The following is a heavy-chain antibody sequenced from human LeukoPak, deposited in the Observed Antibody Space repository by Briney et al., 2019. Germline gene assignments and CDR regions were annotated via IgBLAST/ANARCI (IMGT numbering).Heavy chain of an antibody. J-gene: IGHJ2*01. CDR2: VDPEDGET. V-gene: IGHV1-69-2*01. CDR3: ATENSGSSSLDL. Sequence: GASVKVSCKASGYTFTDYYMHWVQQAPGKGLERMGRVDPEDGETIYAEKFQGRVTITADTSTDTAYMELSSLRSEDTAVYYCATENSGSSSLDLWGRGTLVTVSS. D-gene: IGHD1-26*01. CDR1: GYTFTDYY.